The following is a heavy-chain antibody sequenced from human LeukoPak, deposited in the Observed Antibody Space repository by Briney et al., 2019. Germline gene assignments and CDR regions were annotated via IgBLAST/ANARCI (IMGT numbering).Heavy chain of an antibody. CDR2: ISGSGGST. CDR1: GVTLSSYA. V-gene: IGHV3-23*01. Sequence: GSLRLSCAASGVTLSSYAMSWVRQAPGKGLEWVSAISGSGGSTYYADSVKGRFTISRDNSKNTLYLQMNSLRAEDTAVYYCAKDAYDSSGWTDWGQGTLVTVSS. CDR3: AKDAYDSSGWTD. J-gene: IGHJ4*02. D-gene: IGHD6-19*01.